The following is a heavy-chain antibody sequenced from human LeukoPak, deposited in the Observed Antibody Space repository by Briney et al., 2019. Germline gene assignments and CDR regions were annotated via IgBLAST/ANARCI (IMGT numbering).Heavy chain of an antibody. CDR1: GYTFTGYY. CDR2: INPNSGGT. Sequence: LGASVTVSCKASGYTFTGYYMHWVRQAPGQGLEWMGWINPNSGGTNYAQKFQGRVTMTRDTSISTAYMELSRLRSDDTAVYYCARDYDILTGYYPFGYWGQGTLVTVSS. D-gene: IGHD3-9*01. CDR3: ARDYDILTGYYPFGY. V-gene: IGHV1-2*03. J-gene: IGHJ4*02.